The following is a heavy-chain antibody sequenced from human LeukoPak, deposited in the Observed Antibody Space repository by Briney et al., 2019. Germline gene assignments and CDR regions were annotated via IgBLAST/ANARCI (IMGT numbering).Heavy chain of an antibody. CDR3: ARDHRPIPPSYGMDV. Sequence: PGGSLRLSCAASGFTVSSNYMSWVRQAPGKGLEWASVIYSGGSTYYADSVKGRFTISRHNSKNTLYLQMNSLRAEDTAVYYCARDHRPIPPSYGMDVWGQGTTVTVSS. CDR2: IYSGGST. J-gene: IGHJ6*02. D-gene: IGHD2-21*01. CDR1: GFTVSSNY. V-gene: IGHV3-53*04.